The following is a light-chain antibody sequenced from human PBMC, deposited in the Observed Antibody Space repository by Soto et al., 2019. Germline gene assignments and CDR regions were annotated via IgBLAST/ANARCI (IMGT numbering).Light chain of an antibody. J-gene: IGKJ2*01. CDR2: GAS. V-gene: IGKV3-20*01. Sequence: EIVLTQSPGTLSLSPGERATLSCRASQSVSSSYLAWYQQKPGQAPRLLIHGASTRATGIPDRFSGSGSGTDFTLTISRLWPEDFAVYCCLLYGSSTMYPFGQGTKPEIK. CDR3: LLYGSSTMYP. CDR1: QSVSSSY.